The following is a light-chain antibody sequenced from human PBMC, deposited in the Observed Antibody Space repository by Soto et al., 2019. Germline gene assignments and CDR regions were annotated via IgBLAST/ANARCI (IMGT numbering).Light chain of an antibody. CDR2: GAS. J-gene: IGKJ5*01. Sequence: DIVLTQSPGTLSLSPGEGATLSCRASQSVRSNYLAWYQQKPCQAPRLLFYGASTRATGIPARFSGSGSGTEFTLTISSLQSEDFAVYYCQQYNNWPTITFGQGTRLDIK. CDR1: QSVRSN. CDR3: QQYNNWPTIT. V-gene: IGKV3-15*01.